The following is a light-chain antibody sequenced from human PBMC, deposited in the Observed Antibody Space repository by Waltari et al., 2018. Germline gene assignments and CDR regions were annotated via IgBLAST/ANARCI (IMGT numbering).Light chain of an antibody. V-gene: IGLV2-23*01. CDR3: CSYVRDITWV. Sequence: QSALTQPASVSGSPGQPITISCTGTSSHVGSYNLVSWYQHHPGKAPKLMIYEGTQRPSGVSDRFSGSKSGDTASLTISGLQAEDEADYYGCSYVRDITWVFGGGTKLTVL. CDR2: EGT. J-gene: IGLJ3*02. CDR1: SSHVGSYNL.